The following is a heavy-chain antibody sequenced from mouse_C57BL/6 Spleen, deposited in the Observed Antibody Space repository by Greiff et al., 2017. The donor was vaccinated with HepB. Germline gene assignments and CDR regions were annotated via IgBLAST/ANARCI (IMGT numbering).Heavy chain of an antibody. Sequence: EVKLMESGGGLVKPGGSLKLSCAASGFTFSDYGMHWVRQAPEKGLEWVAYISIGSSTIYYADTVKGRFTISRDNAKNTLFLQMTSLRSEDTAMYYCARRTGTGYFDYWGQGTTLTFSS. CDR2: ISIGSSTI. CDR1: GFTFSDYG. D-gene: IGHD4-1*01. V-gene: IGHV5-17*01. CDR3: ARRTGTGYFDY. J-gene: IGHJ2*01.